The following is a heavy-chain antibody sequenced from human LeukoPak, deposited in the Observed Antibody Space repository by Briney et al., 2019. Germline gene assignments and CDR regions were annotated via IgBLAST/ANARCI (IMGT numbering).Heavy chain of an antibody. CDR2: IHTSGDT. CDR3: ATYPKVTYFDY. Sequence: PSETLSLTCTVSGGSISSFYWSWIRQPPGKGLEWIGYIHTSGDTSYNPSLKSRVTISVDSSKKQFSLKLGSVTAADTAVYYCATYPKVTYFDYWGQGTLVTVSS. J-gene: IGHJ4*02. CDR1: GGSISSFY. V-gene: IGHV4-4*09.